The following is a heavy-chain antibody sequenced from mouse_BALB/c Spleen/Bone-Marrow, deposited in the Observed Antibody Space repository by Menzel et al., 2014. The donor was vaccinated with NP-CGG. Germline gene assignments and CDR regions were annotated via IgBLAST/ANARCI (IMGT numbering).Heavy chain of an antibody. CDR3: ATLYDTYAMDY. CDR2: INPYNDVT. D-gene: IGHD2-3*01. V-gene: IGHV1-18*01. J-gene: IGHJ4*01. CDR1: GYSFTGYT. Sequence: VQLKESGPELVKPGASMMISCKASGYSFTGYTMNWVKQSHGKNLEWIGLINPYNDVTIYNQKFKGKATLTVDKSASPAYMDLLSLTSEDSAVYYCATLYDTYAMDYWGQGTSVTVSS.